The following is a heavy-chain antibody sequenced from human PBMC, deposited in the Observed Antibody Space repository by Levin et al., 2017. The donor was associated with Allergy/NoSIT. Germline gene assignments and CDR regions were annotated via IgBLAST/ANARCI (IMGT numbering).Heavy chain of an antibody. J-gene: IGHJ4*02. Sequence: VASVKVSCKASGYTFTNYGISWVRQAPGQGLEWMGWISGYNGNTNYAQKLQGRVTITTDTSTSTAYLELRSLRSDDTALYYCAKVDCSRTTCYPAPGYWGQGTLVTVSS. V-gene: IGHV1-18*01. D-gene: IGHD2-2*01. CDR3: AKVDCSRTTCYPAPGY. CDR1: GYTFTNYG. CDR2: ISGYNGNT.